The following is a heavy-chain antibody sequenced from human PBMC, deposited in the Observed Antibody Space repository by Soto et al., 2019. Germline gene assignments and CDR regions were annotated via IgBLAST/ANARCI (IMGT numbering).Heavy chain of an antibody. CDR1: GYTFTGYC. Sequence: ASVKVSCKASGYTFTGYCMHWVRQAPGRGLEWMGWINPNSGGTNYAQKFQGWVTMTRDTSISTAYMELSRLRSDDTAVYYCARQPESTSYFDYWGQGILVTVSS. D-gene: IGHD2-2*01. V-gene: IGHV1-2*04. CDR2: INPNSGGT. CDR3: ARQPESTSYFDY. J-gene: IGHJ4*02.